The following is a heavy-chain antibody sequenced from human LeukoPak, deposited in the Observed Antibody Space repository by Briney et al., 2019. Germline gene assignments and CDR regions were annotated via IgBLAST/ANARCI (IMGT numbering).Heavy chain of an antibody. CDR1: GFRFGDYW. V-gene: IGHV3-7*01. CDR2: IKQDGAEK. D-gene: IGHD1-26*01. J-gene: IGHJ4*02. CDR3: VRVGAWDLQRVFEY. Sequence: GGPLRLSCAASGFRFGDYWMTWARHIPGKGLEWVANIKQDGAEKHYAESVEGRFIISRDNAKNSLYLEMDSLKVEDTAVYYCVRVGAWDLQRVFEYWGQGTLVTVSS.